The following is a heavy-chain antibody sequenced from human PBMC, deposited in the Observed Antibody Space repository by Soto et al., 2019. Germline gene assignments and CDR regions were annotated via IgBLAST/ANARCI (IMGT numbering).Heavy chain of an antibody. V-gene: IGHV3-30*18. CDR2: ISYDGSNK. CDR1: GFTFSTYG. Sequence: QVQLVESGGGVVQPGRSLTLSCAASGFTFSTYGMHWVRQAPGKGLEWVAIISYDGSNKNYADSVKGRFTISRDNSKNTLYLQMNSLRGEDTAVYFCAKGSSSWFYPFLDYWGQGTLVTVSS. J-gene: IGHJ4*02. D-gene: IGHD6-13*01. CDR3: AKGSSSWFYPFLDY.